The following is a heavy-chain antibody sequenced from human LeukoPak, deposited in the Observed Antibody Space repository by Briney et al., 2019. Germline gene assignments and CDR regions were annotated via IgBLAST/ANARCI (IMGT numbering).Heavy chain of an antibody. V-gene: IGHV4-59*08. CDR1: GSMYNYY. D-gene: IGHD1-26*01. J-gene: IGHJ4*02. Sequence: KASETLSLTCTVSGSMYNYYWSWIRQPPGKGLEWIGYIHYNGITNYSPSLKSRVTMSLDTSKNQVSLKLNSVSAADTAVYYCARGRMGASMVWGQGTLVTVSS. CDR2: IHYNGIT. CDR3: ARGRMGASMV.